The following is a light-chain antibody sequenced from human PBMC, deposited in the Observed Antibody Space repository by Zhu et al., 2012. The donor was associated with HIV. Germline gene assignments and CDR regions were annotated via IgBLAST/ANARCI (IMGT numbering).Light chain of an antibody. CDR3: QQYGRSPFT. Sequence: EIVLTQSPGTLSLSPGERATLSCRASQSVSSSYIAWYQQKPGQAPRLLIYGASSRATGIPDRFSGSESGTGFTLTISRLEPEDFAVYYCQQYGRSPFTFGGGTKVEIK. CDR2: GAS. J-gene: IGKJ4*01. V-gene: IGKV3-20*01. CDR1: QSVSSSY.